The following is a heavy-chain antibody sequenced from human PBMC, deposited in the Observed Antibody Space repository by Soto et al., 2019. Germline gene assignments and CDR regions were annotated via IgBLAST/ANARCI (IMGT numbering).Heavy chain of an antibody. CDR2: IWYDGSNK. J-gene: IGHJ5*02. D-gene: IGHD2-2*02. V-gene: IGHV3-33*01. CDR1: GFTFSRYG. Sequence: HPGGSLRLSCAASGFTFSRYGMHWVRQAPGKGLEWVAVIWYDGSNKYYADSVKGRFTISRDNSKNTLYLQMNSLRAEDTAVYYCARDNLVVVPAAILGRFDPWGQGTLVTVSS. CDR3: ARDNLVVVPAAILGRFDP.